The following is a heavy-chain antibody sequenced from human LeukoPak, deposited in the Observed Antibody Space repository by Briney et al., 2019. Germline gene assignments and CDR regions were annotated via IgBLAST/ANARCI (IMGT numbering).Heavy chain of an antibody. Sequence: ASVKVSCKASGYTFTNYGISWVRQAPGQGLEWTGWISTNNGNTNYAQKLQGRVTMTTDTSTSTAYMELRSLRSDDTAVYYCARAPYCSSTSCNYYYYSMGVWGQGTTVTVSS. CDR2: ISTNNGNT. CDR3: ARAPYCSSTSCNYYYYSMGV. J-gene: IGHJ6*02. D-gene: IGHD2-2*01. V-gene: IGHV1-18*01. CDR1: GYTFTNYG.